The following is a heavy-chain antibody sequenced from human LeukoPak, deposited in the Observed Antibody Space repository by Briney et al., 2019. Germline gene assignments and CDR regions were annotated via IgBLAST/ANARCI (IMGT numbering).Heavy chain of an antibody. CDR1: GYSISSGYY. V-gene: IGHV4-38-2*02. J-gene: IGHJ5*02. D-gene: IGHD6-6*01. CDR2: IYYSGST. Sequence: SETLSLTCTVSGYSISSGYYWGWIRQPPGKGLEWIGIIYYSGSTYYNPSLKSRVTISVDTSKNQFSLKLSSVTAADTAVYYCARGRRVGVAARPDRRHNWFDPWGQGTLVTVSS. CDR3: ARGRRVGVAARPDRRHNWFDP.